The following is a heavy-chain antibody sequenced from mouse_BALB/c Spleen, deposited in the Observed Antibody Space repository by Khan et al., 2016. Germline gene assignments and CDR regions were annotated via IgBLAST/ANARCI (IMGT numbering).Heavy chain of an antibody. D-gene: IGHD2-3*01. V-gene: IGHV6-6*02. Sequence: EVKLEESGGGLVQPGGSMKLSCVASGFTFSNYWMNWVRQSPEKGLEWVAEIRLKSNNYATHYAESVKGRFTISRDDSKSSVYLQMNNLRAEDTGIYYCTVYDGYWLAYWGQGTLVTVSA. CDR1: GFTFSNYW. CDR2: IRLKSNNYAT. CDR3: TVYDGYWLAY. J-gene: IGHJ3*01.